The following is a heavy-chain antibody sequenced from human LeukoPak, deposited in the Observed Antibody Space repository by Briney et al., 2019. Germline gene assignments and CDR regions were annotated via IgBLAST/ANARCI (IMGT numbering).Heavy chain of an antibody. CDR2: INPSGGST. CDR3: ARWNGGYKGSYYYYGMDV. V-gene: IGHV1-46*01. CDR1: GYTLTELS. J-gene: IGHJ6*02. D-gene: IGHD5-24*01. Sequence: GASVKVSCKVSGYTLTELSMHWVRQAPGQGLEWMGIINPSGGSTSYAHKFQGRVTMTRDTSTSTVYMELSSLRSEDTAVYYCARWNGGYKGSYYYYGMDVWGQGTTVTVSS.